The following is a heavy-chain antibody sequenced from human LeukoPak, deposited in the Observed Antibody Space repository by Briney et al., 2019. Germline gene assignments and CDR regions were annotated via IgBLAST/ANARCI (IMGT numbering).Heavy chain of an antibody. D-gene: IGHD3-10*01. CDR1: DDSITMYY. CDR3: ARYEGISLAGNVFDI. J-gene: IGHJ3*02. V-gene: IGHV4-34*01. Sequence: SETLSLTCSVSDDSITMYYWSWIRQPPGKGLEWIGEINHSGSTNYNPSLKSRVTISVDTSKNQFSLKLSSVTAADTAVYYCARYEGISLAGNVFDIWGQGTMVTVSS. CDR2: INHSGST.